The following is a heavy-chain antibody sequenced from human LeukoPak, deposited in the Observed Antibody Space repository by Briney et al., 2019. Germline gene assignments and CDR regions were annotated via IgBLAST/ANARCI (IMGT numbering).Heavy chain of an antibody. CDR3: ARDPSMIRGENTPYFDY. J-gene: IGHJ4*02. CDR2: IIPIFGTA. CDR1: GGTFSSYA. Sequence: GASVKVSCKASGGTFSSYAISLVRQAPGQGLEWMGGIIPIFGTADYEQKFQGSVTITAEESTSRAYMELNSLRSEETAVYYCARDPSMIRGENTPYFDYWGQGTLVTVSS. V-gene: IGHV1-69*13. D-gene: IGHD3-10*01.